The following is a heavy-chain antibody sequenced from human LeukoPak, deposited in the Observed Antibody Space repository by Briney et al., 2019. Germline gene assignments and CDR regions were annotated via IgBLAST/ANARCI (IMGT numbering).Heavy chain of an antibody. Sequence: ASVKVSYKASGYTFTNYGISWVRQAQGQGLEWMGWVSTYGGNTKYAQKFQGRVSMTTETSTDTVYMELKSLRSDDTATYYCARDLGYCSFGFGLGSCNRKWFDPWGQGTLVSVSS. J-gene: IGHJ5*02. CDR3: ARDLGYCSFGFGLGSCNRKWFDP. CDR1: GYTFTNYG. V-gene: IGHV1-18*01. CDR2: VSTYGGNT. D-gene: IGHD2-15*01.